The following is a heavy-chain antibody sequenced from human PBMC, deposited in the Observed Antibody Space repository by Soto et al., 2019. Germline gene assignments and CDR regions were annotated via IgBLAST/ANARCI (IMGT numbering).Heavy chain of an antibody. CDR3: ARGTPTDYIAVAGLWEYNWFDP. V-gene: IGHV3-33*01. Sequence: GGSLRLSCAASGFTFSSYGMHWVRQAPGKGLEWVAVIWYDGSNKYYADSVKGRFTISRDNSKNTLYLQMNSLRAEDTAVYYCARGTPTDYIAVAGLWEYNWFDPWGQGTLVTVSS. J-gene: IGHJ5*02. CDR2: IWYDGSNK. D-gene: IGHD6-19*01. CDR1: GFTFSSYG.